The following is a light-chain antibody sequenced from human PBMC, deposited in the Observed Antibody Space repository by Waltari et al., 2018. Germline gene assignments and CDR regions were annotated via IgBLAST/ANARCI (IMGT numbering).Light chain of an antibody. V-gene: IGKV1-12*01. Sequence: DIQMTQSPSSVSASIGDRVTITCRASQGISTWLAWYQQKPGKAPELLIYDTSTLQTGVPSRFSGSGSGTDFTLTISNLQPEDFATYYCQQGNSFPRTFGQGTKLEIK. CDR3: QQGNSFPRT. J-gene: IGKJ2*01. CDR2: DTS. CDR1: QGISTW.